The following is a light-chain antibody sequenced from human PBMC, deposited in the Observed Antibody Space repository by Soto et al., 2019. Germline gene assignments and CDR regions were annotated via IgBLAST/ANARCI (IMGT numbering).Light chain of an antibody. J-gene: IGKJ2*01. CDR2: VAS. Sequence: DLQLTQSPSFLSASVGDRVTITCRASQGISSYLAWFQQKPGKAPNLLIYVASTLQSGVPSRFSGSGSGTEFTLTISSLQPEDFATYYCQQLNSYPITFGQGTKLEIK. V-gene: IGKV1-9*01. CDR1: QGISSY. CDR3: QQLNSYPIT.